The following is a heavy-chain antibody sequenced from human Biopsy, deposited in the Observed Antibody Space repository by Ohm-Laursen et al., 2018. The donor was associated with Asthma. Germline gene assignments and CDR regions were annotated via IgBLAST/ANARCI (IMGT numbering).Heavy chain of an antibody. D-gene: IGHD7-27*01. CDR3: ARSSHINWGGYFDY. Sequence: GASVKVSCKASGYTFINYAIHWVRQAPGQRLEWMGWINAGNGNTKYSQKFQGRVTITRDTSASTAYMELSSLRSEDTAAYYCARSSHINWGGYFDYWGQGTLVTVSS. CDR1: GYTFINYA. J-gene: IGHJ4*02. CDR2: INAGNGNT. V-gene: IGHV1-3*01.